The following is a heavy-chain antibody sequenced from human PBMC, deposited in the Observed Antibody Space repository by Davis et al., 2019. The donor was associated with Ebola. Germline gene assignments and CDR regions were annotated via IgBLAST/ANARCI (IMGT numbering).Heavy chain of an antibody. CDR3: ARDSVSTIDY. Sequence: ASVKVSCKASGYTFTGYYMHWVRQAPGQGLEWMGWINPNSGGTNYAQRFQGRVTMTRDTSINTAYMELSTLRSDDTAVYFCARDSVSTIDYWGQGTLVTVSS. D-gene: IGHD5/OR15-5a*01. CDR2: INPNSGGT. CDR1: GYTFTGYY. J-gene: IGHJ4*02. V-gene: IGHV1-2*02.